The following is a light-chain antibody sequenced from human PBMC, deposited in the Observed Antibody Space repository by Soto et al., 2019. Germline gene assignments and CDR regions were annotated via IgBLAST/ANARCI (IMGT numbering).Light chain of an antibody. J-gene: IGLJ1*01. V-gene: IGLV2-11*01. CDR3: AAWDDSLNGRV. CDR1: SGDVGGYNF. Sequence: QSVLTQPRSVSGSPGQSVTISCTGTSGDVGGYNFVSWYQQHTGKAPTLMIFDVSQRPSGVPDRFSGSKSGNTASLTVSGLQAEDEADYYCAAWDDSLNGRVFGTGTKVTVL. CDR2: DVS.